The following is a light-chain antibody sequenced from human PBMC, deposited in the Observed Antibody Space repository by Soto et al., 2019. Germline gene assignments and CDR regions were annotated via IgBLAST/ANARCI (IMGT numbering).Light chain of an antibody. J-gene: IGKJ3*01. CDR3: QQYGRSPFT. CDR1: QSVSSSY. Sequence: EIVLTQSPATLSLSPGERATLSCRASQSVSSSYLGWYQQKPGQAPRLLIYGASSRATGIPGRFSGSGSGTDFTLTISRLEPEDFAVYYCQQYGRSPFTFGPGTKVDIK. V-gene: IGKV3-20*01. CDR2: GAS.